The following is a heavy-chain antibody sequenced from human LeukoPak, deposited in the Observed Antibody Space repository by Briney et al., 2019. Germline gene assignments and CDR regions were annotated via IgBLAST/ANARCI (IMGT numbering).Heavy chain of an antibody. J-gene: IGHJ3*02. CDR2: VSPSHTTR. Sequence: ASVKVSCKASGYTFRQYSISWVRQAPGKGFEWMGWVSPSHTTRVYAQEFQGRVTMTADTNTNTVSMELRSLRFDDMAVYFCARDYILPLETDNGDGFAIWGQGTVVTVSS. CDR1: GYTFRQYS. D-gene: IGHD3-3*02. CDR3: ARDYILPLETDNGDGFAI. V-gene: IGHV1-18*03.